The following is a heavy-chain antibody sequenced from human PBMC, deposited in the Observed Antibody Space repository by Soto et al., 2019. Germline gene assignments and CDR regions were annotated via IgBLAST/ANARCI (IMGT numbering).Heavy chain of an antibody. D-gene: IGHD3-3*01. CDR2: ISGSSGST. Sequence: EVQLLESGGGLVQPGGSLRLSCAASGFTFSSYAMSWVRQAPGKGLEWVSAISGSSGSTYYADSVKGRFTISRDNSKNTVDLQMNSLRGDDTAVYYCAKDLRGLVGMDVWGQGTTVTVSS. CDR3: AKDLRGLVGMDV. V-gene: IGHV3-23*01. CDR1: GFTFSSYA. J-gene: IGHJ6*02.